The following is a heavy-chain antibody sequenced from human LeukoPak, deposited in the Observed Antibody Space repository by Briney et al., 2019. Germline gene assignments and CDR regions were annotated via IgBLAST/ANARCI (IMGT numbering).Heavy chain of an antibody. CDR3: ARVHQYYDFWSGYYFDY. Sequence: GGSLRLSCAASGFTFSSYAMSWVRQAPGKGLEWVSAISGSGGSTYYADSVKGRFTISRDNSKNTLYLQMNSLRAEDTAVYYCARVHQYYDFWSGYYFDYWGQGTLVTVSS. V-gene: IGHV3-23*01. J-gene: IGHJ4*02. D-gene: IGHD3-3*01. CDR2: ISGSGGST. CDR1: GFTFSSYA.